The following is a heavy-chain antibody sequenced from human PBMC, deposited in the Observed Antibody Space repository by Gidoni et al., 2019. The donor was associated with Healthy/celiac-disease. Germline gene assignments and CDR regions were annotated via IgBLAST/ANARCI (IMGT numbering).Heavy chain of an antibody. CDR2: INHSGST. D-gene: IGHD5-12*01. J-gene: IGHJ4*02. V-gene: IGHV4-34*01. CDR3: ARNRWLPFDY. CDR1: GGSFSCYY. Sequence: QVQLQQWGAGLLKPSETLSLTCAVYGGSFSCYYWSWIRQPPGKGLEWIGEINHSGSTNYNPSLKTRVTISVDTSKNQFSLKLSSVTAADTAMYYCARNRWLPFDYWGQGTLVSVSS.